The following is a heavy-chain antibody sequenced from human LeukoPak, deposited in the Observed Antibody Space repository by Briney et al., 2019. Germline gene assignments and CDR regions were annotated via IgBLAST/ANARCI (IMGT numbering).Heavy chain of an antibody. CDR2: IYYSGST. J-gene: IGHJ4*02. Sequence: SETLSLTCTVSGYSISSGYYWGWIRQPPGKGLEWIGSIYYSGSTYYNPSLKSRVTISVDTSKKQFSLKLNSVTATDTAVCYCARHGGFYFDSWGQGTLVTVSS. V-gene: IGHV4-38-2*02. CDR3: ARHGGFYFDS. D-gene: IGHD3-16*01. CDR1: GYSISSGYY.